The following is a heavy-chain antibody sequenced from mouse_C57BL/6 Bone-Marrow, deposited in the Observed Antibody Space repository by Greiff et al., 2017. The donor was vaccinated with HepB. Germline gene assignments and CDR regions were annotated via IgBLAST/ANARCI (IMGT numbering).Heavy chain of an antibody. Sequence: VQLQESGAELARPGASVKLSCKASGYTFTSYGISWVKQRTGQGFEWIGEIYPRSGNTYYNEKFKGKATLTADKSSSTAYMELRSLTSEDSAVYFCADITTVVDYWGQGTTLTVSS. CDR1: GYTFTSYG. CDR2: IYPRSGNT. CDR3: ADITTVVDY. J-gene: IGHJ2*01. V-gene: IGHV1-81*01. D-gene: IGHD1-1*01.